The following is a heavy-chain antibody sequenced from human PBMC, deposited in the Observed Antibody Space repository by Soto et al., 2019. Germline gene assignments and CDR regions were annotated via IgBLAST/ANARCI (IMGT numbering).Heavy chain of an antibody. J-gene: IGHJ1*01. CDR3: ARGSTVVTAHEYFQH. CDR1: CGSISSGDYY. D-gene: IGHD2-21*02. CDR2: IYYSGST. V-gene: IGHV4-30-4*01. Sequence: SETLSLTCTVSCGSISSGDYYWSWIRQPPGKGLEWIGYIYYSGSTYYNPSLKSRVTISVDTSKNQFSLKLSSVTAADTAVYYCARGSTVVTAHEYFQHWGQGTLVTVSS.